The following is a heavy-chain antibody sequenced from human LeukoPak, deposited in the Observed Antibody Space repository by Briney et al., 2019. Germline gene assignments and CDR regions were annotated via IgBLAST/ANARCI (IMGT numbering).Heavy chain of an antibody. Sequence: PGGSLRLSCAVSGFTFRTYVMSWVRQAPGMGLEWVSTISGGGGKTYYSDAVKGRVTISRDNSNNTVYLKMNSLKTEDTAVYYCTTDLWVWGSYRSIDAFDIWGQGTMVTVSS. CDR2: ISGGGGKT. D-gene: IGHD3-16*02. CDR3: TTDLWVWGSYRSIDAFDI. J-gene: IGHJ3*02. CDR1: GFTFRTYV. V-gene: IGHV3-23*01.